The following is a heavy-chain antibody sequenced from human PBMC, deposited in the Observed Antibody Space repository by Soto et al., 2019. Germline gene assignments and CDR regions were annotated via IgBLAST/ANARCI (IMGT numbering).Heavy chain of an antibody. CDR1: GFTFSSYA. V-gene: IGHV3-30-3*01. CDR3: ARDRGYSSSWYAYGYYYYYGMDV. Sequence: QVQLVESGGGVVQPGRSLRLSCAASGFTFSSYAMHWVRQAPGKGLEWVAVISYDGSNKYYADSVKGRFTISRDNSKNTLYLQMNSLRAEDTAVYYCARDRGYSSSWYAYGYYYYYGMDVWGQGTMVTVSS. J-gene: IGHJ6*02. CDR2: ISYDGSNK. D-gene: IGHD6-13*01.